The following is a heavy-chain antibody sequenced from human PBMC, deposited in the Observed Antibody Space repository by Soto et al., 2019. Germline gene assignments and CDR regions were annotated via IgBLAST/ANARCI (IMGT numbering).Heavy chain of an antibody. J-gene: IGHJ5*02. CDR2: IIPIFGTA. Sequence: QVQLVQSGAEVKKPGSSVKVSCKASGGTFSSYAISWVRQAPGQGLEWMGGIIPIFGTANYAQKFQGRVTITADESTSTDYMELSSLRSKVTAVYYCARVGCISTSCVGGWFDPWGQGTLVTVSS. D-gene: IGHD2-2*01. V-gene: IGHV1-69*12. CDR1: GGTFSSYA. CDR3: ARVGCISTSCVGGWFDP.